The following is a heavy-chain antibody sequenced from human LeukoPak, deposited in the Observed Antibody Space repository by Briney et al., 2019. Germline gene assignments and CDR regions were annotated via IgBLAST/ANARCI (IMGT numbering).Heavy chain of an antibody. J-gene: IGHJ4*02. V-gene: IGHV3-48*03. CDR3: ARAGHSSSWYGRVY. CDR2: ISSSGSTI. CDR1: GFTFSSYE. Sequence: GGSLRLSCAASGFTFSSYEMNWVRQAPGKGLEWVSYISSSGSTIYYADSVKGRFTISRDNAKNPLYLQMNSLRAEDTAVYYCARAGHSSSWYGRVYWGQGTLVTVSS. D-gene: IGHD6-13*01.